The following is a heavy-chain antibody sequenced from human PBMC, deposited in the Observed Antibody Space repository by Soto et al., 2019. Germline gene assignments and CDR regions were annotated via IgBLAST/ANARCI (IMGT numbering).Heavy chain of an antibody. Sequence: GGSLRLSCAASGFTFSDYSMSWVRQAPGKGLEWVSSISSGSSYIYYADSLKGRFTISRDNAKNSLYLQMNSLRAEDTAVYYCAKEGYCSGDCYIDYWGQGTLVTVSS. CDR1: GFTFSDYS. D-gene: IGHD2-15*01. CDR3: AKEGYCSGDCYIDY. V-gene: IGHV3-21*01. J-gene: IGHJ4*02. CDR2: ISSGSSYI.